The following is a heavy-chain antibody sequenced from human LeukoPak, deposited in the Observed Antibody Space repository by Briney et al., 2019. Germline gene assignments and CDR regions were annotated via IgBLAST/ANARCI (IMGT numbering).Heavy chain of an antibody. J-gene: IGHJ4*02. V-gene: IGHV3-53*01. Sequence: GGSLRLSGGASGFTVSRNYMSWVRQAPGKGLEWVSIIYGGGTTYYADSVKGRFTISRDNSKNTLFLQMNSLRAEDTAVYYCAKRAQTYDFWSGYPIDYWGQGTLVTVSS. CDR1: GFTVSRNY. CDR2: IYGGGTT. CDR3: AKRAQTYDFWSGYPIDY. D-gene: IGHD3-3*01.